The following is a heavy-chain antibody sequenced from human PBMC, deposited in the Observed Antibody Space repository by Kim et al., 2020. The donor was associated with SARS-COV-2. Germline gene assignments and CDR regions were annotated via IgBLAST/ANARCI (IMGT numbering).Heavy chain of an antibody. CDR3: ARNHEYGSGSYYIYYYYGMDV. CDR2: IYTSGST. J-gene: IGHJ6*02. CDR1: GGSISSGSYY. V-gene: IGHV4-61*02. D-gene: IGHD3-10*01. Sequence: SETLSLTCTVSGGSISSGSYYWSWIRQPAGKGLEWIGRIYTSGSTNYNPSLKSRVTISVDTSKNQFSLKLSSVTAADTAVYYCARNHEYGSGSYYIYYYYGMDVWGQGTTVTVSS.